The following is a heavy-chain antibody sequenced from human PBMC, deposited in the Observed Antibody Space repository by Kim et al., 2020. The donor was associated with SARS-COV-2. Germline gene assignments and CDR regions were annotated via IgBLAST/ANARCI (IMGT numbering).Heavy chain of an antibody. CDR3: ARAPLLGIAVAGTLDY. V-gene: IGHV4-34*01. CDR2: INHSGST. Sequence: SETLSLTCAVYGGSFSGYYWSWIRQPPGKGLEWIGEINHSGSTNYNPSLKSRVTISVDTSKNQFSLKLSSVTAADTAVYYCARAPLLGIAVAGTLDYWGQGTLVTVSS. J-gene: IGHJ4*02. D-gene: IGHD6-19*01. CDR1: GGSFSGYY.